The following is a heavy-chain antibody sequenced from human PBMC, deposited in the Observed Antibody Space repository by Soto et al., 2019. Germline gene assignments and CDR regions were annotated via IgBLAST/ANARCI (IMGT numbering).Heavy chain of an antibody. V-gene: IGHV1-69*13. CDR1: GDTFSSYA. CDR3: ARDGSGYRSRASPMDV. J-gene: IGHJ6*02. CDR2: IIPIFGTA. Sequence: ASVKVSCKASGDTFSSYAISWVRQAPGQGLEWMGGIIPIFGTANYAQKFQGRVTITADESTSTAYMELSSLRSEDTAVYYCARDGSGYRSRASPMDVWGQGTTVTAP. D-gene: IGHD3-22*01.